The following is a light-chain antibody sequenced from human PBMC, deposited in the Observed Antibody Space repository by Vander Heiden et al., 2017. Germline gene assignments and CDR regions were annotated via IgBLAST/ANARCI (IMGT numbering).Light chain of an antibody. J-gene: IGKJ4*01. Sequence: DIQMTQSPSSVSASVGDRVTITCRASQAISTCLAWYQQKSGKAPKLLIHAASTLESGVPSRFSGSGSGTEFSLTISSLQPEDVATYYCQQANGFPRTFGGGTKVEIK. CDR1: QAISTC. CDR2: AAS. CDR3: QQANGFPRT. V-gene: IGKV1D-12*01.